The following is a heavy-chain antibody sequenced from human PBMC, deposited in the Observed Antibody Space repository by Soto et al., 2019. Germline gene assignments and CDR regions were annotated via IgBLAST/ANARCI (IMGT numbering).Heavy chain of an antibody. Sequence: GGSLRLPCAASGFKFSTYGMHWVRQAPGKGLQWMAGTWYDGSEVWYSDAVKGRVTVFKDNVKNMLYLQFTSVRADDTAVYYCALTRGLFSPYYGRDVGGRGATVAVSS. D-gene: IGHD2-2*01. V-gene: IGHV3-33*03. CDR2: TWYDGSEV. CDR3: ALTRGLFSPYYGRDV. CDR1: GFKFSTYG. J-gene: IGHJ6*02.